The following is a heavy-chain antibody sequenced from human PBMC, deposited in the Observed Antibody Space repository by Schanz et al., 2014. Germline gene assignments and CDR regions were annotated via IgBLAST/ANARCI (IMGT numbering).Heavy chain of an antibody. Sequence: EVQLVESGGGLVQPGGSLRLSCAASGFTVSSKYMNWVRQAPGKGPEWVSVIFGGGSTYYADSVKGRFTISRDNSKNTLSLQMNSLRDEDTAVYYCVRAKDAGYSGSWYLMNGFDIWGQGTILTVS. D-gene: IGHD6-13*01. J-gene: IGHJ3*02. V-gene: IGHV3-66*01. CDR1: GFTVSSKY. CDR3: VRAKDAGYSGSWYLMNGFDI. CDR2: IFGGGST.